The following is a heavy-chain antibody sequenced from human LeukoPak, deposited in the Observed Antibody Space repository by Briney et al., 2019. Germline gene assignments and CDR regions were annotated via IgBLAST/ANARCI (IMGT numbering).Heavy chain of an antibody. V-gene: IGHV3-23*01. CDR2: ISGSGGST. CDR1: GFTFSTYA. J-gene: IGHJ3*02. Sequence: WGSLRLSCAASGFTFSTYAMSWVRQALGKGLEWVSAISGSGGSTYYADSVKGRFTISRDNSKNTLYVQMNSLRAEDTAVYYCAKSQFGGVFDGFDIWGQGTMVTVSS. CDR3: AKSQFGGVFDGFDI. D-gene: IGHD3-16*01.